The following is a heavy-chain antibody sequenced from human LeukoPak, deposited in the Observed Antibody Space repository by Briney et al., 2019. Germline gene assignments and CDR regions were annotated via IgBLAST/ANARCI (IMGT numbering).Heavy chain of an antibody. CDR2: IKEDGTAK. J-gene: IGHJ4*02. CDR3: TRDRGGGYCSSTSCYTFDY. Sequence: PGGSLRLSCAASGFTFSSSWMAWVRQAPGKGLEWVGNIKEDGTAKNYVVSVRGRFTISRDNAKNSLYLQMNSLRGEDTAVYYCTRDRGGGYCSSTSCYTFDYWGQGTLVTVSS. CDR1: GFTFSSSW. D-gene: IGHD2-2*02. V-gene: IGHV3-7*01.